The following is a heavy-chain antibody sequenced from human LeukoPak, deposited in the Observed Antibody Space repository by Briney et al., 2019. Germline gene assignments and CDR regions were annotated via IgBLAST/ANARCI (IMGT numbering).Heavy chain of an antibody. CDR3: ARGLGGDPVGFES. V-gene: IGHV3-74*01. CDR1: GFTFSSYY. Sequence: GGSLRLSCAASGFTFSSYYMHWVRQAPGKGLVWVSRVYTDGITTNYADSVKGRFTISRDNAKNTLYLQMNSLRAEDTAVYYCARGLGGDPVGFESWGRGTLVIVSP. CDR2: VYTDGITT. J-gene: IGHJ4*02. D-gene: IGHD2-21*01.